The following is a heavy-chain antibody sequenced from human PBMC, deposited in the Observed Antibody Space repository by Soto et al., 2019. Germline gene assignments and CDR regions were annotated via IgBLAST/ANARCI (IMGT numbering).Heavy chain of an antibody. D-gene: IGHD3-10*01. J-gene: IGHJ6*04. Sequence: ASVKVSCKASGYTFTGYYMHWVRQAPGQGLEWMGWINPNSGGTNYAQEFQGWVTMTRDTSISTAYMELSRLRSDDTAVYYCATSITMVRGELDVWGKGTTVTVSS. CDR3: ATSITMVRGELDV. CDR2: INPNSGGT. CDR1: GYTFTGYY. V-gene: IGHV1-2*04.